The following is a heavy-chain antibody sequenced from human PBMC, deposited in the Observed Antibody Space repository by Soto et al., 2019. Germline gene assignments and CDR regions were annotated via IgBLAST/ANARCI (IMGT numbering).Heavy chain of an antibody. CDR2: IYYSGST. CDR3: ARVGYYGSGSYVR. CDR1: GGSFSGYY. D-gene: IGHD3-10*01. V-gene: IGHV4-59*01. J-gene: IGHJ3*01. Sequence: PSETLSLTCAVYGGSFSGYYWSWIRQPPGKGLEWIGYIYYSGSTNYNPSLKSRVTISVDTSKNQFSLKLSSVTAADTAVYYCARVGYYGSGSYVRWGQGTMVTVSS.